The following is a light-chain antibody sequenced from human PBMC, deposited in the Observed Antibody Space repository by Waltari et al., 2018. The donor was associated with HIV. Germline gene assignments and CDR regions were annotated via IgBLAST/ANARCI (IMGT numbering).Light chain of an antibody. J-gene: IGKJ4*01. CDR1: QSLNNC. CDR2: AAS. Sequence: DIQMTQSPSSLSASVGDRVTITCRASQSLNNCVNWYQQKPGKAPNPLIYAASSLQSGVPSRFSGSGSVTDFTLTISSLQPEDVATYYCQQRYSTPRTFGGGTKVEIK. CDR3: QQRYSTPRT. V-gene: IGKV1-39*01.